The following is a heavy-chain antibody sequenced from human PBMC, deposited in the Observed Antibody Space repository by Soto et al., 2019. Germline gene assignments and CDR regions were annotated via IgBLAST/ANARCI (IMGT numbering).Heavy chain of an antibody. Sequence: EVQLVESGGGLVQPGGSLRLSCAASGFTFSNYAMAWVRQAPGKGLEWVSTITYSGGSTDYADSVKGRFTISRDNSKNTLYWQMNSLRAEDTAVYYCAKKGYYDTSGYPIRYFDYWGQGTLVTVSS. CDR3: AKKGYYDTSGYPIRYFDY. D-gene: IGHD3-22*01. J-gene: IGHJ4*02. CDR2: ITYSGGST. CDR1: GFTFSNYA. V-gene: IGHV3-23*04.